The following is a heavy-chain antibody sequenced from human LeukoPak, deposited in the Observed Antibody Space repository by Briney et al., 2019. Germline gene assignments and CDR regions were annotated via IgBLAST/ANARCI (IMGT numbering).Heavy chain of an antibody. V-gene: IGHV1-69*13. CDR2: IIPIFGTA. CDR3: ARDKDDILTGYYYWFDP. J-gene: IGHJ5*02. CDR1: GGTFSSYA. D-gene: IGHD3-9*01. Sequence: SVKVSCKASGGTFSSYAISWVRQAPGQGLEWMGGIIPIFGTANYAQKFQGRVTITADESTSTAYMELSSLRSEDTAVYYSARDKDDILTGYYYWFDPWGQGTLVTVSS.